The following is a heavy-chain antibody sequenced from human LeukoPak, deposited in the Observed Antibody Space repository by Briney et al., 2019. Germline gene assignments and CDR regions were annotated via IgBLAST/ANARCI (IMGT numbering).Heavy chain of an antibody. Sequence: ETLSLTCSVSGGSISNYYWSWIRQPPGKGLEWIGSMYYSGSTNYNPSLKSRATISEDTSKKQFSLKLSSVTAADTAVYYCARVSPRLGISSGWSVNWFDPWGQGTLVTVSS. CDR2: MYYSGST. V-gene: IGHV4-59*01. D-gene: IGHD6-19*01. CDR3: ARVSPRLGISSGWSVNWFDP. J-gene: IGHJ5*02. CDR1: GGSISNYY.